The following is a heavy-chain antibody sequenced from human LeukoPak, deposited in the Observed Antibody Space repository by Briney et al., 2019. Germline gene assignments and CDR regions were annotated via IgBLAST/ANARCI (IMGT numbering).Heavy chain of an antibody. CDR3: ARGLSTGSHLGY. J-gene: IGHJ4*02. CDR2: MNPNSGNT. V-gene: IGHV1-8*01. D-gene: IGHD7-27*01. Sequence: ASVKVSCKASGYTFTSYAINWVRQATGQGLEWMGWMNPNSGNTGYAQKFQGRVTMTRNTSISAAYMELSSLRSEDTAVYYCARGLSTGSHLGYWGQGTLVIVSP. CDR1: GYTFTSYA.